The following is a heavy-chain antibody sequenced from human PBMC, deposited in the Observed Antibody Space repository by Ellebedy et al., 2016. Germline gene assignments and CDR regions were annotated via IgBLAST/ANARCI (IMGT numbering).Heavy chain of an antibody. CDR1: GYTFTGYY. V-gene: IGHV1-2*04. J-gene: IGHJ5*02. Sequence: ASVKVSXXASGYTFTGYYMHWVRQAPGQGLEWMGWINPNSGGTNYAQKFQGWVTMTRDTSISTAYMELSRLRSDDTAVYYCAREVVVRGVIITIRWFDPWGQGTLVTVSS. CDR2: INPNSGGT. D-gene: IGHD3-10*01. CDR3: AREVVVRGVIITIRWFDP.